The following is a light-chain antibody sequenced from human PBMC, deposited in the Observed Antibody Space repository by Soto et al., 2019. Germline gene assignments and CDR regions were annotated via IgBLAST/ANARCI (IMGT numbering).Light chain of an antibody. J-gene: IGKJ1*01. CDR1: QGVGSNY. CDR2: GAS. CDR3: HQYGSSPCT. V-gene: IGKV3-20*01. Sequence: EIVLTQSPGTLSLSPWERATLSCKASQGVGSNYLAWYQQKPGQAPRPLIYGASSRATGIPDRFSGSGSGADFTLTISRLDPEACAVHYCHQYGSSPCTFGQGTTVEIK.